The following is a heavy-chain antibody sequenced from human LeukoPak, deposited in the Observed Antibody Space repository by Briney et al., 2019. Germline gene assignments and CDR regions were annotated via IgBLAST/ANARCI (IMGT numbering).Heavy chain of an antibody. CDR1: GFSFRNYA. J-gene: IGHJ4*02. V-gene: IGHV3-64*02. D-gene: IGHD6-6*01. CDR2: INTDGRIT. CDR3: ARSGGGIAARPFDY. Sequence: GGSLRLSCVASGFSFRNYAIHWVRQAPGKGLEYVSVINTDGRITYYADSVKGRFTISRDNSKNTVYLQMNSLRAEDTAVYYCARSGGGIAARPFDYWGQGTLVTVSS.